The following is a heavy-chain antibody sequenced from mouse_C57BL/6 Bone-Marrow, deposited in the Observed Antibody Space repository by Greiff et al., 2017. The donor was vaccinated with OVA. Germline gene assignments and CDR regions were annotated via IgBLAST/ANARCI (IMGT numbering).Heavy chain of an antibody. CDR2: IDPENGDT. CDR3: TDDGDYYAMDY. Sequence: VQLQQSGAELVRPGASVKLSCTASGFNIKDDYMHWVKQRPEQGLEWIGWIDPENGDTEYASKFQGKATITADTSYNTAYLQLSSLTSEDTAVYYCTDDGDYYAMDYWGQGTSVTVSS. D-gene: IGHD1-1*02. CDR1: GFNIKDDY. J-gene: IGHJ4*01. V-gene: IGHV14-4*01.